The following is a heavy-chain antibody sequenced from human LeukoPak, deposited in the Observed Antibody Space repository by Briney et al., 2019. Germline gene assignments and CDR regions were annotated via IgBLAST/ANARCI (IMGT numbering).Heavy chain of an antibody. CDR2: IYYSGTT. D-gene: IGHD6-19*01. V-gene: IGHV4-59*01. CDR1: GGSISSYY. J-gene: IGHJ4*02. CDR3: ARGGGGEYSSGCCHY. Sequence: SETLSLSCTVSGGSISSYYWSWIRQPPGKGLEWVGYIYYSGTTNYNPSPKSRGTISVTNTNKHFSLNLRSVTAADTAVYYCARGGGGEYSSGCCHYWGQGTLVTVSS.